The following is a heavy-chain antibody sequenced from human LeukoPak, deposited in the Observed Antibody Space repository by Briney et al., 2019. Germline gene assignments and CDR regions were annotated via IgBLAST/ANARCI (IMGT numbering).Heavy chain of an antibody. V-gene: IGHV3-23*01. J-gene: IGHJ3*02. CDR3: AKDLEAGATPGEAFDM. D-gene: IGHD1-26*01. CDR1: GLTFSSYA. CDR2: ISGSGGKT. Sequence: GGSLRLSCAASGLTFSSYAMTWVRQAPGKGLEWVSGISGSGGKTYYAGSVKGRFTISRDNSKNTLFLQMNSLRAEDTAVYYCAKDLEAGATPGEAFDMWGQGTMVTVSS.